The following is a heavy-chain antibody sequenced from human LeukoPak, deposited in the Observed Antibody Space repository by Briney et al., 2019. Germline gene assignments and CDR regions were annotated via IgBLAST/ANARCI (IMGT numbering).Heavy chain of an antibody. CDR2: IIPILGMA. J-gene: IGHJ4*02. CDR1: GGTFTSYT. D-gene: IGHD6-19*01. Sequence: SVKVSCKASGGTFTSYTISSVRQAPGPGLEWMGRIIPILGMANYAQKFHGRGTITADKSTSTAYMALSSLRSEETAVYCCATRYSSGWYYFDYWGQGTLVTVSS. V-gene: IGHV1-69*02. CDR3: ATRYSSGWYYFDY.